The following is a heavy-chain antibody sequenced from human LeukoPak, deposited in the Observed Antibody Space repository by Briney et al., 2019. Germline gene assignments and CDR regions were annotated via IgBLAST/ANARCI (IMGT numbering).Heavy chain of an antibody. D-gene: IGHD1-26*01. CDR1: GGSISSYY. Sequence: SVTLSLTCTVSGGSISSYYWSWIRQPPGKGLEWIGYTYTSGSTNYNPSLKSRVTISVDTSKNQFSLKLSSVTAADTVVYYCARHGVPVGARRPFDYWGQGTLVTVSS. V-gene: IGHV4-4*09. CDR2: TYTSGST. J-gene: IGHJ4*02. CDR3: ARHGVPVGARRPFDY.